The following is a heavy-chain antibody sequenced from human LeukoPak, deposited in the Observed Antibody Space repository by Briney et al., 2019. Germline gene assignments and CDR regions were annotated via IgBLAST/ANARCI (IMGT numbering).Heavy chain of an antibody. CDR3: AKDLFGSGSYEY. CDR1: GLTFSTAD. D-gene: IGHD3-10*01. V-gene: IGHV3-30*02. J-gene: IGHJ4*02. CDR2: IRSGGNSK. Sequence: PGGSLRLSCAASGLTFSTADMHWVRQAPGKGLEWVAFIRSGGNSKSYADSVKGRFTISRDNSQNTLFLQMNSLRAEDTAVYYCAKDLFGSGSYEYWGQGTLVTVSS.